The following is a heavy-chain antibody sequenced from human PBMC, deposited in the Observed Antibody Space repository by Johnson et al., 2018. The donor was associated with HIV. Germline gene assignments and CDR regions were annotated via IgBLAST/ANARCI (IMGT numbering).Heavy chain of an antibody. D-gene: IGHD3-22*01. Sequence: VQLVESGGGVVQPGRSLRLSCAASGFTFDDYAMHWVRQAPGKGLEWVANIKQDGSEKYYVDSVKGRFTISRDNAKNSLYLQMNSLRAEDTAVYYCARSMGYSSGYYSPYGADAFDIWGQGTMVTVSS. CDR3: ARSMGYSSGYYSPYGADAFDI. CDR1: GFTFDDYA. V-gene: IGHV3-7*03. CDR2: IKQDGSEK. J-gene: IGHJ3*02.